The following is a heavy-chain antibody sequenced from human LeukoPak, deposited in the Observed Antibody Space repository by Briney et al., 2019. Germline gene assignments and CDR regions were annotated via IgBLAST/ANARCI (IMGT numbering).Heavy chain of an antibody. CDR1: GYTFTSYG. J-gene: IGHJ4*02. CDR2: ISTYNGNT. D-gene: IGHD5-12*01. V-gene: IGHV1-18*01. CDR3: ARGRGSTSRY. Sequence: ASVTVSCKASGYTFTSYGITWVRQAPGQGLEWMGWISTYNGNTNYAQNLQGRVSMTTDTSTSTAYTELRSLRSDDTAVYYCARGRGSTSRYWGQGTLVTVSS.